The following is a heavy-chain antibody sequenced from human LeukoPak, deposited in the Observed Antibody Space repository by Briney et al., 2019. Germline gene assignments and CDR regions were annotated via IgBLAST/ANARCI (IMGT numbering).Heavy chain of an antibody. CDR2: IKEDGSEK. D-gene: IGHD1-26*01. CDR1: GFNFSSYW. J-gene: IGHJ4*02. CDR3: AREWVAVLDY. V-gene: IGHV3-7*01. Sequence: PGGSLRLSCTASGFNFSSYWMAWVRQAPGKGLEWVANIKEDGSEKYYVDSVKGRFTVFRDNTKKSLHLQMNSLRAEDTAVYYCAREWVAVLDYWGQGTLVTVSS.